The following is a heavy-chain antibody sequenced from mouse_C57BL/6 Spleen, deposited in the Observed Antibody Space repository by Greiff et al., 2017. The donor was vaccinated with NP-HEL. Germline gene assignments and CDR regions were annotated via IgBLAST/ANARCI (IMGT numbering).Heavy chain of an antibody. D-gene: IGHD1-1*01. J-gene: IGHJ4*01. Sequence: EVKLQESGPGLVKPSQSLSLTCSVTGYSITSGYYWNWIRQFPGNKLEWMGYISYDGSNNYNPSLKNRISITRDTSKNQFFLKLNSVTTEDTATYYCARGRLLLYAMDYWGQGTSVTVSS. CDR2: ISYDGSN. CDR1: GYSITSGYY. CDR3: ARGRLLLYAMDY. V-gene: IGHV3-6*01.